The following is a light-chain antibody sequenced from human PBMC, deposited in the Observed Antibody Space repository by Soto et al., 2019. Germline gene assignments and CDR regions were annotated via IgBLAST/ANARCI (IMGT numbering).Light chain of an antibody. CDR1: SSNIGSNT. Sequence: QSVLTQPPSASGTPGQRVTISCSGSSSNIGSNTVNWYQQLPGTAPKLLIYSNNQRPSGAPDRFSGSKSGTSASLAISGLQSEDEAEYYCAASDDSLNGWVFGGGTKLTVL. CDR2: SNN. V-gene: IGLV1-44*01. J-gene: IGLJ3*02. CDR3: AASDDSLNGWV.